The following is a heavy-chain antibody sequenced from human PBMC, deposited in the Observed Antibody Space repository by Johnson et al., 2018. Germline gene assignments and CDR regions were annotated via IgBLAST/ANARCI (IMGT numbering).Heavy chain of an antibody. CDR1: GYTFTSYD. Sequence: QVQLVESGAEVKKPGASVKVSCKDSGYTFTSYDINWVRQATGQGLEWMGWMNPHRGNTGYAQKFQGRVTMTRNTSISTAYMELSRLGSEDTAGYDCAGGGWYRPYYDGMDVWGQGTTLTVSS. CDR2: MNPHRGNT. CDR3: AGGGWYRPYYDGMDV. J-gene: IGHJ6*02. D-gene: IGHD6-19*01. V-gene: IGHV1-8*01.